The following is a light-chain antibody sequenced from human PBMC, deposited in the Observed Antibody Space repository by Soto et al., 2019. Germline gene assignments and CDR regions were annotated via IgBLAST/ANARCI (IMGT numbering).Light chain of an antibody. V-gene: IGLV2-23*01. CDR1: SSDVGSYNL. CDR3: CSYAGSSTFYV. Sequence: QSVLPQPASVPGSPGQSIAISCTGTSSDVGSYNLVSWYQQHPGKAPKLMVYEGSQRPSGISNRFSGSKSGNTASLIISGLQADDEADYYCCSYAGSSTFYVFGSGTKVTVL. CDR2: EGS. J-gene: IGLJ1*01.